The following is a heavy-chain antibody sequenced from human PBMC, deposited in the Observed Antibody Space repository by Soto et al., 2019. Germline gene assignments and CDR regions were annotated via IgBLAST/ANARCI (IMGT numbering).Heavy chain of an antibody. CDR2: ISSSSSTI. D-gene: IGHD3-10*01. CDR1: GFTFSSYS. V-gene: IGHV3-48*01. CDR3: ARGGFPSYGMDV. J-gene: IGHJ6*02. Sequence: PGGSLRLSCAASGFTFSSYSMNWVRQAPGKGLEWVSYISSSSSTIYYADSVKGRFTISRDNARNTVYLQMNSLRAEDTAVYYCARGGFPSYGMDVWGQGTTVTVSS.